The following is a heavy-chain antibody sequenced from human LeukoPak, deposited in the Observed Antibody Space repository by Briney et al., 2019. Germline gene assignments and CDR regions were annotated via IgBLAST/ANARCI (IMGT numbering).Heavy chain of an antibody. J-gene: IGHJ3*02. D-gene: IGHD3-3*01. CDR3: ARETEWLSDAFDI. CDR2: ISYDGSNK. CDR1: GFTFSSYA. Sequence: GGSLRLSCAAPGFTFSSYAMHWVRQAPGKGLEWVAVISYDGSNKYYADSVKGRFTISRDNSKNTLYLQMNSLRAEDTAVYYCARETEWLSDAFDIWGQGTMVTVSS. V-gene: IGHV3-30*04.